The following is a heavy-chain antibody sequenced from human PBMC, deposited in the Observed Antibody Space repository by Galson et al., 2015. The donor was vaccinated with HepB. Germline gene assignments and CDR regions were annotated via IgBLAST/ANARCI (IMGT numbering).Heavy chain of an antibody. CDR1: GFTFSSYG. V-gene: IGHV3-33*01. D-gene: IGHD6-13*01. CDR3: ARGIAAAGYYFDY. CDR2: IWYDGSNK. Sequence: SLRLSCAASGFTFSSYGMHWVRQAPGKGLEWVAVIWYDGSNKYYADSVKGRFTISRDNSKNTLYLQMNSLRAEDTAVYYCARGIAAAGYYFDYWGQGTLVTVSS. J-gene: IGHJ4*02.